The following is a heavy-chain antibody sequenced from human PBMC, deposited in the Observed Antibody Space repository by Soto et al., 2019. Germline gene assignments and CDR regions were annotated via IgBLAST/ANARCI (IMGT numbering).Heavy chain of an antibody. CDR1: GFTFSSYA. J-gene: IGHJ6*02. Sequence: AGGSLRLSCAASGFTFSSYAMSWVRQAPGKGLEWVSAISGSGGSTYYADSVKGRFTISRDNSKNTLYLQMNSLRAEDTAVYYCAKDRPTIFGVVTPVYYYYGMDVWGQGTTVTVSS. V-gene: IGHV3-23*01. CDR2: ISGSGGST. D-gene: IGHD3-3*01. CDR3: AKDRPTIFGVVTPVYYYYGMDV.